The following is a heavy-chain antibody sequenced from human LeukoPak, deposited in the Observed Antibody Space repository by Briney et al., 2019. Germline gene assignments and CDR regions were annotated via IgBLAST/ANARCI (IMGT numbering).Heavy chain of an antibody. CDR3: ATYRGEWDAMDV. Sequence: GGSLRLSCAVSRFTFSSYAMSWVRQAPGKGLEWVSAISGSGENTYYADSVKGRFTISRDNSKNTLYLQMNSLRAEDTAVYYCATYRGEWDAMDVWGQGTTVTVSS. V-gene: IGHV3-23*01. CDR1: RFTFSSYA. CDR2: ISGSGENT. D-gene: IGHD2-21*01. J-gene: IGHJ6*02.